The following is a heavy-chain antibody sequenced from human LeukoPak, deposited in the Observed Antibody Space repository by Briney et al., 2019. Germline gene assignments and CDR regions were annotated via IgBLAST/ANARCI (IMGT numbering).Heavy chain of an antibody. J-gene: IGHJ3*02. CDR2: INPKSGGT. Sequence: ASVKVSFKTSGYTFSNYYMHWVRQAPGQGPEWMGWINPKSGGTDYAQRFQGRVTMTRDTSISTAYMELSGLRSDDTAVYYCARDGVYSTNFDAFDIWGQGTMVTVSS. CDR3: ARDGVYSTNFDAFDI. CDR1: GYTFSNYY. D-gene: IGHD6-13*01. V-gene: IGHV1-2*02.